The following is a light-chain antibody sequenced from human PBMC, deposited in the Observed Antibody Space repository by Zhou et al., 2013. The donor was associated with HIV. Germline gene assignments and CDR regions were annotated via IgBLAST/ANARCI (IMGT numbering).Light chain of an antibody. CDR3: QQQGS. CDR1: QRISNW. Sequence: DIQVTQSPSTLSASVGDRVNITCRASQRISNWLAWYQHKPGKAPNLLVYEASSLGSGVSSRFSGSLSGTEFTLTISSLQPEDIATYYCQQQGSFGQGTKLEIK. CDR2: EAS. J-gene: IGKJ2*04. V-gene: IGKV1-5*03.